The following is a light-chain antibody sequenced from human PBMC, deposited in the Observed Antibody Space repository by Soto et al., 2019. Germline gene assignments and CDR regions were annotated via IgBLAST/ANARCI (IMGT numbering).Light chain of an antibody. CDR3: CSYAGTYTYV. J-gene: IGLJ1*01. V-gene: IGLV2-11*01. CDR2: DVS. CDR1: SSDVGGYNY. Sequence: QSVLTQPRSVSGSPGQSVTISCTGTSSDVGGYNYVSWYQQYPGKAPKLMIYDVSKRPSGVPDRFSGSKSGNTASLTISGLQAEDEADYHCCSYAGTYTYVFGTGTKVTVL.